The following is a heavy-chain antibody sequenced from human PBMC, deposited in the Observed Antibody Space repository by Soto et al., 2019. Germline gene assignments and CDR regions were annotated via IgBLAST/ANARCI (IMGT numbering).Heavy chain of an antibody. Sequence: QVQLVQSGAEVKKPGASVKVSCKASGYTFTSYYMHWVRQAPGQGLEWMGIINPSGGSTSHAQKFQGRVTMTRDTSTSTVYMELSSLRSEDTAVYYCARDHPLGYCSSTSCYNRVDYYYYMDVWGKGTTVTVSS. CDR1: GYTFTSYY. J-gene: IGHJ6*03. V-gene: IGHV1-46*03. CDR3: ARDHPLGYCSSTSCYNRVDYYYYMDV. CDR2: INPSGGST. D-gene: IGHD2-2*02.